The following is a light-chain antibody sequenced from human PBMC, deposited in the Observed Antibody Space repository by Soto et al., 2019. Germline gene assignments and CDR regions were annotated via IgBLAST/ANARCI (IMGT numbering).Light chain of an antibody. CDR1: KLGDTY. J-gene: IGLJ2*01. V-gene: IGLV3-1*01. Sequence: SYQLTQRPLVSVSPGQTASITCSGDKLGDTYSCWYQQKPGQSPVLVIYQDAKRPSGIPERFSGSNSGNTATLTISGTQAMDEADYYCQAWHSTTPVVFGGGTKLTVL. CDR3: QAWHSTTPVV. CDR2: QDA.